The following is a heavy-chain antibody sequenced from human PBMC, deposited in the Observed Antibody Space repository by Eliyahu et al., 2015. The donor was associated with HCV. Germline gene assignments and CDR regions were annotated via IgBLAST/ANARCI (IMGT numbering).Heavy chain of an antibody. CDR2: IGXDGSKL. CDR3: ATKFCAGVCARFFAP. V-gene: IGHV3-23*01. J-gene: IGHJ5*02. CDR1: GFTFSNYA. D-gene: IGHD2-21*02. Sequence: EVQLLESGGDLVQPGGSLRLSCATSGFTFSNYAMAWVRQTPGKGLEWVXLIGXDGSKLFYADSVKGRFTISRDNFKSVLYLQMNSLRAEDTALYYCATKFCAGVCARFFAPWGQGTLVTVSS.